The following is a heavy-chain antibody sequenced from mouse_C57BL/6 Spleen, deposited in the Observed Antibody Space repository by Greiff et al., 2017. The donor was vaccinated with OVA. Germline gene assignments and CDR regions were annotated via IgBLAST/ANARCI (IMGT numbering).Heavy chain of an antibody. Sequence: EVKLVESGGGLVQPKGSLKLSCAASGFTFNTYAMHWVRQAPGKGLEWVASIRRKSSNYATYYADSVKDRFTISRDDSQSILYLQMNNLKTEDTAMYYCVRGGENGYLFLDYWGQGTTLTVSS. D-gene: IGHD2-2*01. CDR2: IRRKSSNYAT. CDR1: GFTFNTYA. J-gene: IGHJ2*01. V-gene: IGHV10-3*01. CDR3: VRGGENGYLFLDY.